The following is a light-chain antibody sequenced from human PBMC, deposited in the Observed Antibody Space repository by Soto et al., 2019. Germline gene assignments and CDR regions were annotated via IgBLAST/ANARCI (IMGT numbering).Light chain of an antibody. CDR1: SSDVGGYNY. V-gene: IGLV2-14*01. CDR2: EVS. J-gene: IGLJ3*02. CDR3: SSYTSSSTRV. Sequence: QSALTQPASVSGSPGQSITISCTGTSSDVGGYNYVSWYQQHPGKAPNLMIYEVSNRPSGVSNRFSGSKSGNTASLTISGLQAEDEADYYCSSYTSSSTRVFGGGTKLPVL.